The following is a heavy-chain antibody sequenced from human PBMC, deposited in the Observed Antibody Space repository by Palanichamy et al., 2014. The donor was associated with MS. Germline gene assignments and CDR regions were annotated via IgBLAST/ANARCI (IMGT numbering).Heavy chain of an antibody. Sequence: QVQLQESGPGLVKPSETLSLTCTVSGGSISNYYWSWIRRPPGGTGVDGFIYYSGSTNYNPSLKSRITMSVDTSKNQFSLKVYSVTPADTAVYYCAKYLRDSGTYYLDYWGQGALVTVSS. J-gene: IGHJ4*02. D-gene: IGHD1-26*01. CDR1: GGSISNYY. CDR3: AKYLRDSGTYYLDY. V-gene: IGHV4-59*01. CDR2: IYYSGST.